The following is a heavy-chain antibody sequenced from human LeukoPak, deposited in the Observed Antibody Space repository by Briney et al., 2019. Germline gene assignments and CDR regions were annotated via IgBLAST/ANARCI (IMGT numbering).Heavy chain of an antibody. Sequence: PGGSLRLSCATSGFTLSRYWMSWVRQAPGKGLEWVANINQDVSEKYYADSVKGRFTISRDNAGDSLYLQMNSRRAEDTAVYYCTRDRDTILDGNIDYWGQGTLVTVSS. CDR2: INQDVSEK. CDR3: TRDRDTILDGNIDY. D-gene: IGHD3-3*01. CDR1: GFTLSRYW. J-gene: IGHJ4*02. V-gene: IGHV3-7*01.